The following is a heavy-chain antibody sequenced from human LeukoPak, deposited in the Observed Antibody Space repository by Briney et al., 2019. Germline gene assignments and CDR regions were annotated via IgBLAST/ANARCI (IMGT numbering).Heavy chain of an antibody. CDR3: ARHVAYSSRFDY. CDR1: GVSISSTGYY. CDR2: INYSGNT. J-gene: IGHJ4*02. D-gene: IGHD6-13*01. V-gene: IGHV4-39*01. Sequence: SETLSLTCTVSGVSISSTGYYWGWIRQPPGKGLDWIGYINYSGNTYCNPSLKSRVIISVDTSKKQSFLKLNSVTAADTALYYCARHVAYSSRFDYWGQGTLVTVSS.